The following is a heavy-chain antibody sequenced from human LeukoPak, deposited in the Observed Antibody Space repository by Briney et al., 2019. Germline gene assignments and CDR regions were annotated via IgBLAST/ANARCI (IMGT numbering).Heavy chain of an antibody. CDR3: ARAFFRGYYDSSGYRCFDY. J-gene: IGHJ4*02. D-gene: IGHD3-22*01. Sequence: SETLSLTCAVYGGSFSGYYWSWIRQPPGKGLEWIGEINHSGSTNYNPSLKSRVTISVDTSKNQFSLKLSSVTAADTAVYYCARAFFRGYYDSSGYRCFDYWGQGTLVTVSS. CDR1: GGSFSGYY. CDR2: INHSGST. V-gene: IGHV4-34*01.